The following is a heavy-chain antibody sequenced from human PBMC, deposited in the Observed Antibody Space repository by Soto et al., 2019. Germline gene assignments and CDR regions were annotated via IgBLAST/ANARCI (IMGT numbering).Heavy chain of an antibody. V-gene: IGHV4-59*01. CDR2: IYYSGST. D-gene: IGHD3-9*01. CDR1: GGSISSYY. J-gene: IGHJ6*03. Sequence: SETLSLTCTVSGGSISSYYWSWIRQPPGKGLEWIGYIYYSGSTNYNPSLKSRVTISVDTSKNQFSLKLSSVTAADTAVYYCARCGNYDILTGYYKAPYYYYYYMDVWGKGTTDTVSS. CDR3: ARCGNYDILTGYYKAPYYYYYYMDV.